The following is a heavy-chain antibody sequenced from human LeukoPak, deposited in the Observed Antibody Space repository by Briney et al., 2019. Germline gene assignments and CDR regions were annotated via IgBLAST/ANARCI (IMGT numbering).Heavy chain of an antibody. CDR2: IYNSGST. CDR3: AVVGQHLAFDY. CDR1: GGSISSYH. Sequence: KPSETLSLTCTVSGGSISSYHWSWIRQPPGKGLEWFGYIYNSGSTNYNPSLKSRVTISVATSKSQFSLNLSSVTAADTAVYYCAVVGQHLAFDYWGEGNLVTVSS. V-gene: IGHV4-59*01. D-gene: IGHD6-13*01. J-gene: IGHJ4*02.